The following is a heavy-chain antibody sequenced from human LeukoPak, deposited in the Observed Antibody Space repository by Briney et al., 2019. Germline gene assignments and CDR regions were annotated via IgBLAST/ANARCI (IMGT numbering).Heavy chain of an antibody. CDR1: GYTFTGCY. CDR3: ARDRLAVAANNWFDP. V-gene: IGHV1-2*02. D-gene: IGHD6-19*01. CDR2: INPNSGGT. J-gene: IGHJ5*02. Sequence: ASVKVSCKASGYTFTGCYMHWVRQAPGQGLEWMGWINPNSGGTNYAQKFQGRVTMTRDTSISTAYMELSRLRSDDTAVYYCARDRLAVAANNWFDPWGQGTLVTVSS.